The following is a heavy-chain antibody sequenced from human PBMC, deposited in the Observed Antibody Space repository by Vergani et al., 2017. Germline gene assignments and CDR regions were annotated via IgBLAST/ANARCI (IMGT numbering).Heavy chain of an antibody. D-gene: IGHD3-10*01. J-gene: IGHJ4*02. CDR1: GYTFTGYY. CDR2: INPNSGGT. CDR3: ARDRQYYYGSGRAYLTSYYFDY. Sequence: QVQLVQSGAEVKKPGASVKVSCKASGYTFTGYYMHWVRQAPGQGLEWMGWINPNSGGTNYAQKFQGRVTMTRDTSISTAYMELSRLRSDDTAVYYCARDRQYYYGSGRAYLTSYYFDYWGQGTLVTVSS. V-gene: IGHV1-2*02.